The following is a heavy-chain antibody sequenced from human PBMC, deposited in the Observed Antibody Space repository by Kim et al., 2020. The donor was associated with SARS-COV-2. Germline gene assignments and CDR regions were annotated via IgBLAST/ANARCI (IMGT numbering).Heavy chain of an antibody. CDR2: T. CDR3: VRGQLEVYFLDS. V-gene: IGHV3-64D*09. Sequence: TYFADSVKGRFSVARDNAKNTAYLQMSSLSPEDTAIYYCVRGQLEVYFLDSWGQGTLVAVS. J-gene: IGHJ4*02. D-gene: IGHD1-1*01.